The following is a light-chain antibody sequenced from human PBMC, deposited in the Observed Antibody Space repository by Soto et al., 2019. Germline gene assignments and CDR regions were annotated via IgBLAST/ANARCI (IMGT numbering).Light chain of an antibody. J-gene: IGKJ5*01. CDR1: QNINNY. CDR2: DAS. Sequence: DIQLAPCPPSLSVSVGDRVTITCQASQNINNYLNWYQQKPGRAPKLLIYDASNLEAGVPSRFRGSGSGTDFTLTISRLQPEDIATYYCQQYENLPTCGKGTRREIK. CDR3: QQYENLPT. V-gene: IGKV1-33*01.